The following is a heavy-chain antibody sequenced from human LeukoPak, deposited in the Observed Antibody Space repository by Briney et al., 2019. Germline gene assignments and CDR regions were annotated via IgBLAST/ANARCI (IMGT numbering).Heavy chain of an antibody. CDR2: IYYSGST. CDR1: GGSISSHY. J-gene: IGHJ5*02. Sequence: SETLSLTCTVSGGSISSHYWSWIRQPPGKGLEWIGYIYYSGSTNYNPPLKSRVTISVDTSKNQFSLKLSSVTAADTAVYYCARADSHPGIAAAGSNWFDPWGQGTLVTVSS. CDR3: ARADSHPGIAAAGSNWFDP. V-gene: IGHV4-59*11. D-gene: IGHD6-13*01.